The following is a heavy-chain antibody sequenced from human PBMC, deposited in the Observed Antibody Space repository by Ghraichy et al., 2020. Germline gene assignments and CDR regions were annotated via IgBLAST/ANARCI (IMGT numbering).Heavy chain of an antibody. CDR1: GGSISSGGYY. J-gene: IGHJ6*02. CDR2: IYYSGST. CDR3: ARERGDYSQTESYYYYGMDV. D-gene: IGHD4-17*01. Sequence: SETLSLTCTVSGGSISSGGYYWSWIRQHPGKGLEWIGYIYYSGSTYYNPSLKSRVTISVDTSKNQFSLKLSSVTAADTAVYYCARERGDYSQTESYYYYGMDVWGQGTTVTVSS. V-gene: IGHV4-31*03.